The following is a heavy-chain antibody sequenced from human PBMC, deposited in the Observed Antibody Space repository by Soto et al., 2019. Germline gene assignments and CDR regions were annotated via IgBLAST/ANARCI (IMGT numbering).Heavy chain of an antibody. D-gene: IGHD7-27*01. CDR1: GGSFITYA. Sequence: SVKVSCKASGGSFITYAISWVRQAPGQGLEWMGEIIPISSTTKYAQKFQDRATFTADESTTTVHMELNSLRSEDTALYFCAKKLGIDPFGSYGLDVWGQGTTVTVSS. CDR3: AKKLGIDPFGSYGLDV. J-gene: IGHJ6*02. V-gene: IGHV1-69*13. CDR2: IIPISSTT.